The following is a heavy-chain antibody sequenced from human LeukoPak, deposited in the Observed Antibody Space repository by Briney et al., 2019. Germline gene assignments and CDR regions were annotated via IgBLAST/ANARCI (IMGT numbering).Heavy chain of an antibody. Sequence: PSETLSLTCTVSRGSISSYYWSWVRQPPGKGLEWIGYIYYSGSTNYNPSLKSRVTISVDTSKNQFSLKLSSVTAADTAVYYCARHEQQLDKYYFDYWGQGTLVTVSS. CDR3: ARHEQQLDKYYFDY. J-gene: IGHJ4*02. V-gene: IGHV4-59*08. CDR1: RGSISSYY. CDR2: IYYSGST. D-gene: IGHD6-13*01.